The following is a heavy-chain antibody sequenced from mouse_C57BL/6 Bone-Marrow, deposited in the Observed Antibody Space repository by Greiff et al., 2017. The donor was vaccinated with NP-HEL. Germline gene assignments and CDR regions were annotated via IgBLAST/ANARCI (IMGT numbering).Heavy chain of an antibody. J-gene: IGHJ3*01. CDR3: ARSVGGYYAY. Sequence: QVQLQQSGAELVKPGASVKLSCKASGYTFTSYWMHWVKQRPGQGLEWIGMIHPNSGSTNYNEKFKSKATLTVDKSSSTAYMQLSSLTSEDSAVYYCARSVGGYYAYWGQGTLVTVSA. V-gene: IGHV1-64*01. CDR1: GYTFTSYW. CDR2: IHPNSGST. D-gene: IGHD2-3*01.